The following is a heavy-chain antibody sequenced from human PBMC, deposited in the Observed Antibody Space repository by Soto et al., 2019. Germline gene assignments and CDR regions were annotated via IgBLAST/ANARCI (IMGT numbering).Heavy chain of an antibody. CDR1: CGSIISYY. V-gene: IGHV4-59*01. D-gene: IGHD3-10*01. J-gene: IGHJ4*02. CDR2: VHYSGST. CDR3: ARDLMSGLGAIGY. Sequence: SXTLSLTCTVSCGSIISYYLHWIRQPPGKGLEWIGSVHYSGSTNYNPSLKSQVTISVDTSKNQFSLKLRSVTTADTAVYYCARDLMSGLGAIGYWGQGTLVTVYS.